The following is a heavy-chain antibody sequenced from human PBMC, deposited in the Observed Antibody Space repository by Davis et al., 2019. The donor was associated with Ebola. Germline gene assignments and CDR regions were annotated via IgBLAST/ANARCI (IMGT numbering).Heavy chain of an antibody. V-gene: IGHV4-34*01. D-gene: IGHD3-10*01. J-gene: IGHJ4*02. Sequence: MPGGSLRLSCTVSGGSISGYYWSWIRQPPGKGLEWIGEINHSGSTNYNPSLKSRVTISVDTSKNQISLKLNSVTAADTAVYFCARGRTGSYRPRLDYWGQGTLVTVSS. CDR2: INHSGST. CDR1: GGSISGYY. CDR3: ARGRTGSYRPRLDY.